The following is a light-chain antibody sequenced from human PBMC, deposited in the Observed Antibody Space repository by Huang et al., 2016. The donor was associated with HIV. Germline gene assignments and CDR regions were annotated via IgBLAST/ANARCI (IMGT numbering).Light chain of an antibody. J-gene: IGKJ5*01. CDR2: YAS. CDR3: QQSYSNLIT. V-gene: IGKV1-39*01. CDR1: QAINGY. Sequence: DIQMTQSPSSLAASIGDRVTITCRASQAINGYLNWYQQRPSQAPRLLIFYASTLHSGVPSRFSGSGSGTECTLTINNVQSEDVATYFCQQSYSNLITFGQGSRL.